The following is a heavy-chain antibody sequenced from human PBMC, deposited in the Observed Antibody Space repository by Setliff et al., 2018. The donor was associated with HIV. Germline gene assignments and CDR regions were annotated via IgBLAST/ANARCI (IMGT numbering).Heavy chain of an antibody. V-gene: IGHV2-5*02. CDR2: IYWDDDK. CDR1: GFSLSTTGVG. Sequence: ESGPTLVNPTQTLTLTCTFSGFSLSTTGVGVGWIRQPPGKALEWLALIYWDDDKRYSPSLKSGLTITKDTSKNQVVLIMTNMDPVDTATYYCAHSPEGPTPPPFDIWGQGTLVTVSS. CDR3: AHSPEGPTPPPFDI. J-gene: IGHJ3*02. D-gene: IGHD4-17*01.